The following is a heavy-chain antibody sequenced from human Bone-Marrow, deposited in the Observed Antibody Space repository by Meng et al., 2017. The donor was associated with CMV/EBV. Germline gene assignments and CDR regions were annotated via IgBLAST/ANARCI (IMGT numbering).Heavy chain of an antibody. CDR1: GYTFTSYY. CDR2: INPSGGST. Sequence: ASVKVSCKASGYTFTSYYMHWVRQAPGQGLEWMGIINPSGGSTSYAQKFQGRVTMTRDTSTSTVYMELSSLRSEDTAVYYCARVLAFGSSGYYRPDALDIWGHGTTVTVSS. CDR3: ARVLAFGSSGYYRPDALDI. D-gene: IGHD3-22*01. V-gene: IGHV1-46*01. J-gene: IGHJ3*02.